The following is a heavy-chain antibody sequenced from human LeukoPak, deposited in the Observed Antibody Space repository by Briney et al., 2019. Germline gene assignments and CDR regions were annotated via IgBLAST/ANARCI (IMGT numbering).Heavy chain of an antibody. D-gene: IGHD1-26*01. CDR2: IYYSGST. J-gene: IGHJ3*02. Sequence: SETLSLTCTVSGGSISSYYWSWIRQPPGKGLEWIGYIYYSGSTNYNPSLKSRVTISVDTSKNQFSLKLSSVTAADTAVYYCARDRWELPWAFDIWGQGTMVIVSS. CDR1: GGSISSYY. V-gene: IGHV4-59*12. CDR3: ARDRWELPWAFDI.